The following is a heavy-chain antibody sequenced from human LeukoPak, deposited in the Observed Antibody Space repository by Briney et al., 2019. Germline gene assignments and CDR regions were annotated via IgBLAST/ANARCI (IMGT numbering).Heavy chain of an antibody. Sequence: SETLSLTCTVSGGSISSGSYYWGWIRQPPGKGLEWIGSIYYSGSTYYNPSLKSRVTISVDTSKNQFSLKLSSVTAADTAVYYCARRDIVVVPAAMGFDPWGQGTLVTVSS. CDR2: IYYSGST. V-gene: IGHV4-39*01. D-gene: IGHD2-2*01. CDR1: GGSISSGSYY. CDR3: ARRDIVVVPAAMGFDP. J-gene: IGHJ5*02.